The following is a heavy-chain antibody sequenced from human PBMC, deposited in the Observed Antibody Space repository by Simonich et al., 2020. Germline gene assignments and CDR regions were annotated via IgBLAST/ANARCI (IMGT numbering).Heavy chain of an antibody. J-gene: IGHJ1*01. CDR1: GYTFTGYY. D-gene: IGHD6-13*01. CDR3: ARSHIAAAGTGYFQH. Sequence: QVQLVQSGAEVKKPGASVKVSCKASGYTFTGYYMHWVRQAPGQGREVMGWINPNRVSTNYAQKFKGRVTMTRDTSISTAYMELSRLRSDDTAVYYCARSHIAAAGTGYFQHWGQGTLVTVSS. CDR2: INPNRVST. V-gene: IGHV1-2*02.